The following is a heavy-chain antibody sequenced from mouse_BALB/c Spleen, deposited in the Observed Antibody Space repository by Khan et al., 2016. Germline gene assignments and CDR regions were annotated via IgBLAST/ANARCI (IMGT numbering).Heavy chain of an antibody. CDR2: IHYSGGT. Sequence: VQLKESGPDLVKPSQSLSLTCTVTGYSITSGYSWHWIRQFPGNKLEWMGYIHYSGGTKYIPSLKSRISITRDTSKNQFFLQLNSVTPEDTATYYFTRSHGYYAMDYWGQGTSVTVSS. CDR3: TRSHGYYAMDY. CDR1: GYSITSGYS. J-gene: IGHJ4*01. V-gene: IGHV3-1*02.